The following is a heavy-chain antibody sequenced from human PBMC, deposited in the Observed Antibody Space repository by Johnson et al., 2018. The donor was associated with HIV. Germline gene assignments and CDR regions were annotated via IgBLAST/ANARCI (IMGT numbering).Heavy chain of an antibody. D-gene: IGHD3-16*02. CDR2: IKSETDGGTT. Sequence: VQLLESGGALVKPGGSLRLSCVASGFTFSNAWLSWVRQAAGEGLEWVGRIKSETDGGTTDYAAPVKGRFTISRDDSKNTLYLQMNSLRVEDTALYYCARGGLGYQNIHDPFDIWGQGTMVTVSS. CDR3: ARGGLGYQNIHDPFDI. J-gene: IGHJ3*02. V-gene: IGHV3-15*02. CDR1: GFTFSNAW.